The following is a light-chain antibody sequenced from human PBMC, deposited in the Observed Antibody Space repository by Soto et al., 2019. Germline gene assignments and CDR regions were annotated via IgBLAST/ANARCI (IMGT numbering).Light chain of an antibody. J-gene: IGLJ3*02. Sequence: QAVLTQPPAVSAPPGQKVTISCSGSSSNIGDNYVSWYQQLPGTAPKLLIYNDNKRPSGIPDRFSGSKSGTSATLGITGLQTGDEADHYCATWDNSLSAVVFGGGTKLTVL. V-gene: IGLV1-51*01. CDR1: SSNIGDNY. CDR3: ATWDNSLSAVV. CDR2: NDN.